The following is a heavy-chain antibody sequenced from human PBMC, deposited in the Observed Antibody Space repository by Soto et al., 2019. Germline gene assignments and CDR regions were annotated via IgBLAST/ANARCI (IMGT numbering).Heavy chain of an antibody. Sequence: QVQLVQSGAEVKKPGASVKVSCKASGYTFTSYGINWLRQAPGQGLEWVGWISAHNGNTKYAQNLQGRVTMTTDTSTSTAYMEMGSLRSDDTAVYYCARADYCSGGSCYPGATDYWGQGTLVTVSS. CDR3: ARADYCSGGSCYPGATDY. D-gene: IGHD2-15*01. V-gene: IGHV1-18*01. J-gene: IGHJ4*02. CDR2: ISAHNGNT. CDR1: GYTFTSYG.